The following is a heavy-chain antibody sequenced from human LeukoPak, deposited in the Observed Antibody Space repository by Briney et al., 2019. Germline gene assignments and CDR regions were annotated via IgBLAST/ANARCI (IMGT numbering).Heavy chain of an antibody. D-gene: IGHD6-13*01. CDR1: GLTVSTSF. CDR2: VYSGGTT. CDR3: ARQKGGFRAAAGGRGPTDY. Sequence: GGSLRLSCSASGLTVSTSFMNWVRQAPGKGLEWVSVVYSGGTTYYADSVKGRFTISRDNSKNTLYLQMNSLRAEDTAVYYCARQKGGFRAAAGGRGPTDYWGQGTLVTVSS. V-gene: IGHV3-53*01. J-gene: IGHJ4*02.